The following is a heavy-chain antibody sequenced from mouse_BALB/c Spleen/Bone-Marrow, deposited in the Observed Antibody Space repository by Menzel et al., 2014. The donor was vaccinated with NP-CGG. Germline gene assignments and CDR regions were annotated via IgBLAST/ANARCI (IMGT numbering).Heavy chain of an antibody. D-gene: IGHD1-1*01. CDR1: NYTFTTYY. Sequence: VQLQQSGPELVKPGASVRISCKASNYTFTTYYIYWVKQRPGQGLEWIGWIYPGNVNTKYNEKFKAEATLTADKSSSTAYMQLSSLTSEDSAVYFCARSRYGSYYGYWGQGTPLTVSS. CDR3: ARSRYGSYYGY. CDR2: IYPGNVNT. V-gene: IGHV1S56*01. J-gene: IGHJ2*01.